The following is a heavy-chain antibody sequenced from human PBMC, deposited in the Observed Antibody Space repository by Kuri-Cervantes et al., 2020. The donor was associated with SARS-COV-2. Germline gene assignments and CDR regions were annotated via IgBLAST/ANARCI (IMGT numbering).Heavy chain of an antibody. J-gene: IGHJ4*02. CDR1: GYSFTTYW. CDR3: ARPTRGKLD. Sequence: GETLKISCKGSGYSFTTYWIGWLRQMPGKGLEWLGIIYPGDSDTRYSPSFQGQVTISAEKSINTAYLQWSSLKASDTAMYYCARPTRGKLDWGPGTLVTVSS. V-gene: IGHV5-51*01. D-gene: IGHD1-7*01. CDR2: IYPGDSDT.